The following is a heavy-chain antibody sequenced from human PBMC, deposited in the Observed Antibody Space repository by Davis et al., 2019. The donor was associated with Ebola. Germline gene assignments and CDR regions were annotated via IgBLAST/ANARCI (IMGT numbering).Heavy chain of an antibody. Sequence: ASVKVSCKASGYTFTGYYMHWVRQAPGQGLEWMGWINPNSGGTNYAQKFQGRVTMTRDTSISTAYMELSRLRSDDTAVYYCARLDGGYITGTFYYYGMDVWGQGTTVTVSS. V-gene: IGHV1-2*02. CDR1: GYTFTGYY. CDR3: ARLDGGYITGTFYYYGMDV. J-gene: IGHJ6*02. D-gene: IGHD1-20*01. CDR2: INPNSGGT.